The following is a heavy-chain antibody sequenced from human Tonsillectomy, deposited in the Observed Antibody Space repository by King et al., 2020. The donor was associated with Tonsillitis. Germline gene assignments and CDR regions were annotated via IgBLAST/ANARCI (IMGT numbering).Heavy chain of an antibody. CDR2: IYYSGGT. D-gene: IGHD2-8*02. Sequence: VQLQESGPGLVKPSQTLSLTCAVSGASMSSGGYHWSWIRQPPGKGLEWIGYIYYSGGTYYNPSLKSRVTMSVDTAKNQFSLKLSSVTATDAAMYYCARVGDCAGVCGRLWGRGAVVTV. CDR1: GASMSSGGYH. V-gene: IGHV4-30-4*07. CDR3: ARVGDCAGVCGRL. J-gene: IGHJ1*01.